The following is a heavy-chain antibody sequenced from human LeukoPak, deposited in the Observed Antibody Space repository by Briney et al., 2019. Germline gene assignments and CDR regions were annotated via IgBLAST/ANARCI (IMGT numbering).Heavy chain of an antibody. CDR3: ARVRYCSGGSFYAFLAFDI. J-gene: IGHJ3*02. CDR2: MDPNSGNT. CDR1: GYTFTSYD. V-gene: IGHV1-8*01. D-gene: IGHD2-15*01. Sequence: ASVKVSFKASGYTFTSYDINWVRQATGQGLEWMGWMDPNSGNTGYAQNFQGRVTMTSNTSISTTYLEPSSLRSGDTAVYYCARVRYCSGGSFYAFLAFDIWGQGTMVTVSS.